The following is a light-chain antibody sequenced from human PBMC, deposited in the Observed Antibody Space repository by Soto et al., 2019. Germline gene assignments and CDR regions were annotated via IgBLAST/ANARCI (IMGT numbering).Light chain of an antibody. CDR2: GAS. Sequence: EIVLTQSPGTMSLSPGEGATLSCRASQSVTSSYLAWYQPKPGQAPRLLIYGASRRATGIPDRFSGSGSGTDFPLTISRLEPEYFAVYYCQQYGSSPPYTFGQGTKLEIK. CDR3: QQYGSSPPYT. V-gene: IGKV3-20*01. CDR1: QSVTSSY. J-gene: IGKJ2*01.